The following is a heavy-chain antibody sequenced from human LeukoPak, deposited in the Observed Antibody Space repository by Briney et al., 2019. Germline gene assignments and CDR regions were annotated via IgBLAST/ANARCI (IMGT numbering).Heavy chain of an antibody. V-gene: IGHV1-69*13. CDR3: ARDGHGTLPFDY. CDR2: IIPIFGTA. J-gene: IGHJ4*02. D-gene: IGHD1-26*01. Sequence: ASVKVSCKASGGTFSSYAISWVRQAPGQGLEWMGGIIPIFGTANYAQKFQGRVTITADESTSTAYMELSSLRAEDTAVYYCARDGHGTLPFDYWGQGTLVTVSS. CDR1: GGTFSSYA.